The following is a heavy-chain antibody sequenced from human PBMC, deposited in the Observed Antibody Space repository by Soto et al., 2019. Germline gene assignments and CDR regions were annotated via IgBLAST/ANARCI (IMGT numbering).Heavy chain of an antibody. J-gene: IGHJ6*02. CDR3: ATTVDTASVYYYYGMDV. D-gene: IGHD5-18*01. CDR2: FDPEDGET. Sequence: ASVKVSCKVSGSTLTELSMHWVRQAPGKGLEWMGGFDPEDGETIYAQKFQGRVTMTEDTSTDTAYMELSSLRSEDTAVYYCATTVDTASVYYYYGMDVWGQGTTVTVSS. V-gene: IGHV1-24*01. CDR1: GSTLTELS.